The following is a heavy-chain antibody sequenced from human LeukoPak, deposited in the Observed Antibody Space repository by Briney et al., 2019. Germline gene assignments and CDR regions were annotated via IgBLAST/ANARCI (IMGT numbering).Heavy chain of an antibody. CDR2: ISYDGSNK. V-gene: IGHV3-30*03. D-gene: IGHD6-13*01. J-gene: IGHJ4*02. CDR3: ARGKYSSSWCLDY. CDR1: GFTFSSYS. Sequence: PGGSLRLSCAASGFTFSSYSMNWVRQAPGKGLEWVAVISYDGSNKYYADSVKGRFTISRDNSKNTLYLQMNSLRAEDTAVYYCARGKYSSSWCLDYWGQGTLVTVSS.